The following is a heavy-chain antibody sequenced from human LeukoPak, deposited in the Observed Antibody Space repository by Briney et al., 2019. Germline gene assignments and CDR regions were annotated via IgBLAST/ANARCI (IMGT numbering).Heavy chain of an antibody. D-gene: IGHD3-10*01. V-gene: IGHV4-34*01. CDR3: AKTIRGADAFDI. Sequence: SETLSLTCAVYGGSFSSYYWSWIRQPPGKGLEWIGEINHSGSTNYNPSLKSRVTISVDTSKNQFSLKLSSVTAADTAVYYCAKTIRGADAFDIWGQGTMVTVSS. CDR2: INHSGST. J-gene: IGHJ3*02. CDR1: GGSFSSYY.